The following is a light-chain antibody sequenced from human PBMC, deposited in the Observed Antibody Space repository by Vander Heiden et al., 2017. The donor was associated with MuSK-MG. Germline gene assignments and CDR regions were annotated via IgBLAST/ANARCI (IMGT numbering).Light chain of an antibody. CDR2: EVN. V-gene: IGLV2-23*02. Sequence: QSALTQPASVSGSPGQSITISCTGTRSDVETYNLVSWYQQYPGKAPKLIIYEVNKRPSGVSNRFSGSKSGKTASPTISGLQGDDEGNYYCCSYAGSGTWVFGGGTKLTVL. CDR1: RSDVETYNL. CDR3: CSYAGSGTWV. J-gene: IGLJ3*02.